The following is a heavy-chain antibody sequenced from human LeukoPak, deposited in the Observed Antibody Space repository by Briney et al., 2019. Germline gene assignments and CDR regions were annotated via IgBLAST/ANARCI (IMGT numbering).Heavy chain of an antibody. CDR2: INAGNGNT. Sequence: ASVKVSCKASGYTFTSYAMHWVRQAPGQRPEWMGWINAGNGNTKYSQKFQGRVTITRDTSASTAYMELSSLGSEDTAVYYCARSGWELRFDYWGQGTLVTVSS. V-gene: IGHV1-3*01. CDR3: ARSGWELRFDY. J-gene: IGHJ4*02. CDR1: GYTFTSYA. D-gene: IGHD1-26*01.